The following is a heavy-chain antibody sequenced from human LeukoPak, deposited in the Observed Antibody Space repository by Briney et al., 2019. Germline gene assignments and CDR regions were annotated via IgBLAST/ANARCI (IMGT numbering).Heavy chain of an antibody. Sequence: SETLSLTCTVSGGSLSSSSYYWGWIRQPPGKGLEWIGSIYYSGSTYYNPSLKSRVTISVDTSKNQFSLKLSSGPAAVTAVYYGSSRHKVGATVYWGQGTVVTVSS. CDR1: GGSLSSSSYY. CDR2: IYYSGST. D-gene: IGHD1-26*01. CDR3: SSRHKVGATVY. V-gene: IGHV4-39*01. J-gene: IGHJ4*02.